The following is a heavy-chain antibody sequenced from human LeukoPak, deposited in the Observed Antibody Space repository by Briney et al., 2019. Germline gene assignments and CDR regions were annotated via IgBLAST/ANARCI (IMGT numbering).Heavy chain of an antibody. V-gene: IGHV4-39*01. CDR3: ARQLAAGNDAFDI. J-gene: IGHJ3*02. Sequence: ETLSLNCTVSGVYIYSSTYYWAWIRQPPGKGLEFIGICYYSENTYSNPSLRSRLTISVDTYTNQFSLRLNSVTAAYTAVYYCARQLAAGNDAFDIWGQGTFGSVSS. CDR1: GVYIYSSTYY. CDR2: CYYSENT. D-gene: IGHD2-15*01.